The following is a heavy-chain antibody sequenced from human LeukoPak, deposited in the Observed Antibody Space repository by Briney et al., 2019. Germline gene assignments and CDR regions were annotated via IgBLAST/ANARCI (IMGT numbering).Heavy chain of an antibody. J-gene: IGHJ1*01. V-gene: IGHV1-2*02. Sequence: ASVKVSCKASGYTFTGYYMHWVRQAPGQGLEWMGWINPNSGGTNYAQKFQGRVTMTRDTSISTAYMELSRLRSDDTAVYYCARADGYYDILTGYYLVAEYLQHWGQGTLVTVSS. CDR2: INPNSGGT. CDR1: GYTFTGYY. D-gene: IGHD3-9*01. CDR3: ARADGYYDILTGYYLVAEYLQH.